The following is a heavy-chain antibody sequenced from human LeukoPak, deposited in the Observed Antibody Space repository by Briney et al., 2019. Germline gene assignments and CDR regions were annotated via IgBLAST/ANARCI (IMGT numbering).Heavy chain of an antibody. CDR1: GYTFTGYY. CDR2: IIPIFGTA. CDR3: ARDVTVTTSWFDP. Sequence: SVKVSCKASGYTFTGYYMHWVRQAPGQGLEWMGGIIPIFGTANYAQKFQGRVTITADESTSTAYMELSSLRSEDTAVYYCARDVTVTTSWFDPWGQGTLVTVSS. D-gene: IGHD4-11*01. J-gene: IGHJ5*02. V-gene: IGHV1-69*13.